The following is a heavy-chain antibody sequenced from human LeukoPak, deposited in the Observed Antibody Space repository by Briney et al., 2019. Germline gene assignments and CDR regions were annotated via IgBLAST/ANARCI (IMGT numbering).Heavy chain of an antibody. V-gene: IGHV4-59*08. CDR2: ISYSGST. CDR1: GGSISDYY. CDR3: ARREDTAMVLDY. J-gene: IGHJ4*02. Sequence: PSETLSLTCTVSGGSISDYYWSWIRQPPGKGLEWIGYISYSGSTNYNPSLKSRVTISVDTSKNQFSLKLSSVTAADTAVYYCARREDTAMVLDYWGQGTLVTVSS. D-gene: IGHD5-18*01.